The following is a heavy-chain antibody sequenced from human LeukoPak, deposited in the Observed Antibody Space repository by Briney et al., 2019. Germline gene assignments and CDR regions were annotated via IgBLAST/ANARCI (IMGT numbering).Heavy chain of an antibody. V-gene: IGHV3-30*03. Sequence: PGGSLRLSCAASGFTFSTYGMHWVRQAPGKGLEWLAAISYDGSDKYFADSVKGRFTISRDNAKNSLYLQMNSLRAEDTAVYYCARDRRTYCTNGVCYYYMDVWGKGTTVTVSS. CDR2: ISYDGSDK. J-gene: IGHJ6*03. D-gene: IGHD2-8*01. CDR1: GFTFSTYG. CDR3: ARDRRTYCTNGVCYYYMDV.